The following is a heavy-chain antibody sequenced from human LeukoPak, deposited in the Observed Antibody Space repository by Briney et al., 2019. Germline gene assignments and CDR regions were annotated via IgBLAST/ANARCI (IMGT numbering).Heavy chain of an antibody. V-gene: IGHV3-7*01. CDR2: IKQDGSEK. J-gene: IGHJ4*02. CDR1: GFTFSSYW. Sequence: GGSLRLSCAASGFTFSSYWRSWVRQAQGKGLEWVANIKQDGSEKYYVDSVKGRFTISRDNAKNSLYLQMNSLRAEDTAVYYCARGQKSADWGQGTLVTVSS. CDR3: ARGQKSAD.